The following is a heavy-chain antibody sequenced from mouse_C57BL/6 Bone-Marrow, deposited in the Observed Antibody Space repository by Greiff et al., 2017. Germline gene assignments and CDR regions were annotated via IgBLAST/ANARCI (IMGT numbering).Heavy chain of an antibody. D-gene: IGHD1-1*01. J-gene: IGHJ1*03. Sequence: EVKLVESGGGLVQPGGSLKLSCAASGFTFSDYGMAWVRQAPRKGPEWVAFISNLAYSIYYADTVTGRFTISRENAKNTLYLEMSSLRSEDTAMYYCARHDYYGSSWYFDVWGTGTTVTVSS. CDR2: ISNLAYSI. CDR1: GFTFSDYG. V-gene: IGHV5-15*01. CDR3: ARHDYYGSSWYFDV.